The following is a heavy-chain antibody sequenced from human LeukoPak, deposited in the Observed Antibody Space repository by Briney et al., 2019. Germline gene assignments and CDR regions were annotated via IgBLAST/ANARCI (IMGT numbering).Heavy chain of an antibody. CDR1: GYSISSGLW. CDR2: IYYSGST. V-gene: IGHV4-28*03. Sequence: SETLSLTCAVSGYSISSGLWWGWIRQPPGKGLEWIGYIYYSGSTNYNPSLKSRVTISVDTSKNQFSLKLSSVTAADTAVYYCARGTAMVYYYYYMDVWGKGTTVTVSS. J-gene: IGHJ6*03. CDR3: ARGTAMVYYYYYMDV. D-gene: IGHD5-18*01.